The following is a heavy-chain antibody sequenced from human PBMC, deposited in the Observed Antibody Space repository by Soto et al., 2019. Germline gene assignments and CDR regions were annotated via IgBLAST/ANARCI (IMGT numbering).Heavy chain of an antibody. CDR1: GYTFTGYS. CDR3: ASGWGGGYEDV. J-gene: IGHJ6*02. D-gene: IGHD3-16*01. CDR2: ISVYNGNT. V-gene: IGHV1-18*04. Sequence: ASVKVSCKASGYTFTGYSMSWVRQAPGQGLEWMGWISVYNGNTNYAQKFQGRVTMTTDTSTSTAYMELRSLRSDDTAVYYCASGWGGGYEDVWGQGTTVTVSS.